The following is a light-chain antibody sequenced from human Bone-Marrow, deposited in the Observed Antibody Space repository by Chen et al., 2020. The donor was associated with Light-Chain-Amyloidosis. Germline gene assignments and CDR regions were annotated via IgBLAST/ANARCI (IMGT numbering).Light chain of an antibody. CDR3: HQYLSTPPT. CDR1: QSILYSSKNKTY. J-gene: IGKJ1*01. V-gene: IGKV4-1*01. Sequence: DIVMTQSPDSLAVSLGERATINCRSSQSILYSSKNKTYLAWYQQKPGQPPKMLIYWASTRESGVPDRFSGGGSETDFTLTISSLQAEDVAVYYCHQYLSTPPTFGQGTKVEVK. CDR2: WAS.